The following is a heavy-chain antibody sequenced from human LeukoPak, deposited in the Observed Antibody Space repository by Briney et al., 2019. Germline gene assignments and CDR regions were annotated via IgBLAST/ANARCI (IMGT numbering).Heavy chain of an antibody. V-gene: IGHV1-8*01. J-gene: IGHJ1*01. CDR3: ARNLAMTGDFDH. Sequence: GASVKVSCKTSGYTFTSYDINWVRQAPGQGLECLGWMHPKNGRTAYAQTFQGTVTMTRDTSIRTAYMELRSPRSEATDVYYCARNLAMTGDFDHSAQGTLVTVSS. CDR2: MHPKNGRT. D-gene: IGHD2-2*01. CDR1: GYTFTSYD.